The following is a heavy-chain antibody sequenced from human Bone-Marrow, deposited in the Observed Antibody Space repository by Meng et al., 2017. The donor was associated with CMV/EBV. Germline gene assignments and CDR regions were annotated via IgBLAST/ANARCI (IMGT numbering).Heavy chain of an antibody. CDR3: ARPGGRVDY. V-gene: IGHV4-34*01. CDR1: GFTVSSNY. CDR2: INHSGST. Sequence: GSLRFSCAAPGFTVSSNYMSWVRQAPGKGLEWIGEINHSGSTNYNPSLKSRVSISVDTSKNQFSLKLSSVTAADTAVYYCARPGGRVDYWGQGTLVTVSS. D-gene: IGHD2-8*02. J-gene: IGHJ4*02.